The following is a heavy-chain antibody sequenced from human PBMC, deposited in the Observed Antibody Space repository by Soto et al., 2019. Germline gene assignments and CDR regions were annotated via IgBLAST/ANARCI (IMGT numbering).Heavy chain of an antibody. Sequence: QVQLVQSGAEVKKPGASVKVSCKASGYTFSSYGISWLRQAPGQGLEWMGWISASNGNTNYAQKLQGRVTMTTDTSTSTGYRELMRLRSDDTAVYYCARDGPPLFDWGQGTLVTVSS. D-gene: IGHD3-10*02. CDR3: ARDGPPLFD. CDR2: ISASNGNT. CDR1: GYTFSSYG. J-gene: IGHJ4*02. V-gene: IGHV1-18*01.